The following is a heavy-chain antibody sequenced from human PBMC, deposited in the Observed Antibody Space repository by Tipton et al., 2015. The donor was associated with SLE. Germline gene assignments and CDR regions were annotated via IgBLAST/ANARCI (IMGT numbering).Heavy chain of an antibody. J-gene: IGHJ4*02. D-gene: IGHD3-3*01. CDR3: ARAIFGVVGFGY. CDR2: INHSGST. V-gene: IGHV4-34*01. CDR1: GGYFSGYY. Sequence: TLSLTCAVYGGYFSGYYWSWIRQPPGKGLEWIGEINHSGSTNYNPSLKSRVTISVDTSKNQFSLKLSSVTAADTAVYYCARAIFGVVGFGYWGQGTLVTVSS.